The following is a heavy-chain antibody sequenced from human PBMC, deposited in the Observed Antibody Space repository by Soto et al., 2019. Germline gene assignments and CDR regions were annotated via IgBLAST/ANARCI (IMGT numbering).Heavy chain of an antibody. CDR2: ISSNGGST. D-gene: IGHD6-19*01. CDR1: GFTFSSYA. CDR3: VTTSSSGWSYFQH. Sequence: GGSLRLSGSASGFTFSSYAMHWVRQAPGKGLEYVSAISSNGGSTYYADSVKGRFTISRDNSKNTLYLQMSSLRAEDTAVYYCVTTSSSGWSYFQHWGQGTLVTVS. J-gene: IGHJ1*01. V-gene: IGHV3-64D*08.